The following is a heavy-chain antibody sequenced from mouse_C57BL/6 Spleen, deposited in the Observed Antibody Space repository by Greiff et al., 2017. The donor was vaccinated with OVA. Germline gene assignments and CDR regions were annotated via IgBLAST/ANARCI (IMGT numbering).Heavy chain of an antibody. CDR2: IYPGDGDT. V-gene: IGHV1-82*01. D-gene: IGHD4-1*01. CDR3: ARADWEGGY. J-gene: IGHJ2*01. CDR1: GYAFSSSW. Sequence: VKVVESGPELVKPGASVKISCKASGYAFSSSWMNWVKQRPGKGLEWIGRIYPGDGDTNYNGKFKGKATLTADKSSSTAYMQLSSLTSEDSAVYFCARADWEGGYWGQGTTLTVSS.